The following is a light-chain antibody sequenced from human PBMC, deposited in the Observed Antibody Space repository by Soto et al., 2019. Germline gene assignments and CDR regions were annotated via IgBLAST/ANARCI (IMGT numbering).Light chain of an antibody. J-gene: IGKJ2*01. CDR2: KAS. V-gene: IGKV1-5*03. Sequence: DIQMTQSTSTLSASVGDRVTITCRASQSISSWLAWYQQKPGKAPKPLIYKASSLESGLPSRFSGSGSGTEFTLTISSLQPADFASYYCQQYNSYSPYTFGHGTQLEI. CDR3: QQYNSYSPYT. CDR1: QSISSW.